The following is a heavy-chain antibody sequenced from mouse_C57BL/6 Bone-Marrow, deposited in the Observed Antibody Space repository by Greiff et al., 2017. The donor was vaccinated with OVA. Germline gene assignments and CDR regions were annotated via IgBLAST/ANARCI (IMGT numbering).Heavy chain of an antibody. V-gene: IGHV1-4*01. CDR3: ARSGNTPYGSSYEWYFDV. J-gene: IGHJ1*03. CDR2: INPSSGYT. Sequence: QVQLKESGAELARPGASVKMSCKASGYTFTSYTMHWVKQRPGQGLEWIGYINPSSGYTKYNQKFKDKATLTADKSSSTAYMQLSSLTSEDSAVYYCARSGNTPYGSSYEWYFDVWGTGTTVTVSS. D-gene: IGHD1-1*01. CDR1: GYTFTSYT.